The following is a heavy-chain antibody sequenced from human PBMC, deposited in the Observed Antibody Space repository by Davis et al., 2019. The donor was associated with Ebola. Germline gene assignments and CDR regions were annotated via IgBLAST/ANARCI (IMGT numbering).Heavy chain of an antibody. V-gene: IGHV3-30-3*01. CDR1: GFTFSTYT. D-gene: IGHD6-19*01. J-gene: IGHJ4*02. Sequence: GESLKISCAASGFTFSTYTMHWVRQAPGKGLAWVAVISYDGSNKYYADSVKGRFTISRDKSKNTLYLQMNSLRAEDTAVYYCSLPTVAGPARFDYWGQGTLVTVSS. CDR3: SLPTVAGPARFDY. CDR2: ISYDGSNK.